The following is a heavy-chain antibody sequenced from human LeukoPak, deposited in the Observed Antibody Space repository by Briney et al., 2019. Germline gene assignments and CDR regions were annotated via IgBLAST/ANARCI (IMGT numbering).Heavy chain of an antibody. D-gene: IGHD6-19*01. CDR2: IYYSGST. CDR1: GGSISSYY. Sequence: SETLSLTCTVSGGSISSYYWSWIRQPPGKGLEWIGYIYYSGSTNYNPSLKSRVTISVDTSKNQFSLKLSSVTAADTAVYYCARDKHSSGWYYFDYWGQGALVTVSS. CDR3: ARDKHSSGWYYFDY. J-gene: IGHJ4*02. V-gene: IGHV4-59*12.